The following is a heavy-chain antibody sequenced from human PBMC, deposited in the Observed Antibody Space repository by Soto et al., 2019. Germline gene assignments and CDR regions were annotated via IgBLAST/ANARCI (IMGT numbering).Heavy chain of an antibody. CDR1: GLNLPPYY. Sequence: GCLRLSCGVSGLNLPPYYMAWIRHAPGKGMQWVACISPRSTVIEYADSVKGRFTISRDNAKNSLYLQRASLRAEDSAVYYCLRRSTFDDFIAFDVSGQGTMVT. CDR2: ISPRSTVI. D-gene: IGHD2-2*01. CDR3: LRRSTFDDFIAFDV. J-gene: IGHJ3*01. V-gene: IGHV3-11*01.